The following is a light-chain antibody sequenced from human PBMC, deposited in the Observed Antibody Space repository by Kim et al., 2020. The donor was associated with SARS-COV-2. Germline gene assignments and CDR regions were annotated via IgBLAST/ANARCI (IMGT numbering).Light chain of an antibody. Sequence: SYELTQPPSISVAPGQTAAITCSGNKLGDKYAYWYQQKPGQSPVLVIYQDRKRPSGIPERFSGSNSGNTVTLRISGTQAMDEADYYCQAWDSSSAVFGGG. V-gene: IGLV3-1*01. CDR3: QAWDSSSAV. J-gene: IGLJ2*01. CDR1: KLGDKY. CDR2: QDR.